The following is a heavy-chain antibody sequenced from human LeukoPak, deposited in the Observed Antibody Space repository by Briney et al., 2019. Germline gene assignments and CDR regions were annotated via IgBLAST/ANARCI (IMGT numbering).Heavy chain of an antibody. D-gene: IGHD3-10*01. V-gene: IGHV4-4*07. J-gene: IGHJ6*03. CDR2: IYTRGST. Sequence: SETLSLTCTVSGGSISSYYWSWIRQPAGKGLEWIGRIYTRGSTNYNPSLKSRVTMSVDTSKNQFSLKLSSVTAADTAVYYCARDPPPDYYGSGSRSLGYYMDVWGKGTTVTVSS. CDR3: ARDPPPDYYGSGSRSLGYYMDV. CDR1: GGSISSYY.